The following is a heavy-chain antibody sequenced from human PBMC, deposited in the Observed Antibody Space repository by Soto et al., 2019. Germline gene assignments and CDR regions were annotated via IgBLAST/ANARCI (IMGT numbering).Heavy chain of an antibody. V-gene: IGHV5-51*01. CDR1: GYTFSNFC. CDR3: ARSPRSSPYFDY. CDR2: IYPGDHET. J-gene: IGHJ4*02. D-gene: IGHD6-13*01. Sequence: RGESLKISCRCSGYTFSNFCIAWVRHLPGKGLEWMGIIYPGDHETRYSPSFHGKVTISADKSINTAYLQWSSLEASDSAFYYCARSPRSSPYFDYWGQGALVTVSS.